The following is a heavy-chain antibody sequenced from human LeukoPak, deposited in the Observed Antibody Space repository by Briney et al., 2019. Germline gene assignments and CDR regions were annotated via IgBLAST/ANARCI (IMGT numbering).Heavy chain of an antibody. V-gene: IGHV1-2*02. Sequence: GASVXVSCKASXXXXTXXXXXXVXXXPGXXXXXMXXXXXXXXGXXYAQKXXGRVTMTRDTSISTAYMELSRLRSDDTAVYYCATXVGATSSSEAAGFDYXGQGTLVTVSS. CDR1: XXXXTXXX. J-gene: IGHJ4*02. CDR2: XXXXXXGX. CDR3: ATXVGATSSSEAAGFDY. D-gene: IGHD1-26*01.